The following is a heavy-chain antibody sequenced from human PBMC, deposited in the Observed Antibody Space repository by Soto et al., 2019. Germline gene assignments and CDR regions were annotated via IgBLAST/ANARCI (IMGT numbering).Heavy chain of an antibody. CDR2: INHSGST. CDR1: GGSFSGYY. Sequence: AETLSLTCAVYGGSFSGYYWSWVRQPPGKGLEWIGEINHSGSTNYNPSLKSRVTISVDTSKNQFSLKLSSVTAADTAVYYCARGQDSSWYQDWFDPWGQGTLVTVSS. J-gene: IGHJ5*02. V-gene: IGHV4-34*01. D-gene: IGHD6-13*01. CDR3: ARGQDSSWYQDWFDP.